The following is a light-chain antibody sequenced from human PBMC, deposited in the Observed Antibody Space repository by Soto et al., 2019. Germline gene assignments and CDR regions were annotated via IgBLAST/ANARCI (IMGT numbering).Light chain of an antibody. CDR2: DVS. CDR1: SSDIGDSNF. V-gene: IGLV2-14*01. J-gene: IGLJ1*01. Sequence: QSALAQPASVSGSPGQSITISCTGTSSDIGDSNFDSWYQHHPGKAPKHLIYDVSDRPSRISSRFSGSNSANTASLTISGLQAEDESFYYFSSYTTTTNVRFVFGTWTKLTVL. CDR3: SSYTTTTNVRFV.